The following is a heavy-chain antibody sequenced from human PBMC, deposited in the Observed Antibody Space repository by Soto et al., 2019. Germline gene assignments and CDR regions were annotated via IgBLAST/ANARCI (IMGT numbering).Heavy chain of an antibody. D-gene: IGHD3-3*01. CDR3: FWSGYPVDY. CDR2: IYYSGST. V-gene: IGHV4-59*08. J-gene: IGHJ4*02. Sequence: SETLSLTCTVSGGSISSYYWSWIRQPPGKGLEWIGYIYYSGSTNLNPSLKSRVTISVDTSKKQFSLKLSSVTAADTAQYYDFWSGYPVDYWGQGTLVTVSS. CDR1: GGSISSYY.